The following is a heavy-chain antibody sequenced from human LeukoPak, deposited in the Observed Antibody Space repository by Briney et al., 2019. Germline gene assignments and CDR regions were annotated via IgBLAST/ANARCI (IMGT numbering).Heavy chain of an antibody. J-gene: IGHJ6*03. CDR2: IWHDGGNK. CDR1: GFTFSDYG. D-gene: IGHD5-24*01. CDR3: AKDGDAYTEFYYYYMDV. V-gene: IGHV3-33*06. Sequence: GGSLGLSCAASGFTFSDYGLHWVRQAPGKGLEWVALIWHDGGNKYYADSVMGRFTISRDNSKNTLYLQMNSLRAEDTAMYYCAKDGDAYTEFYYYYMDVWGKGTTVTVSS.